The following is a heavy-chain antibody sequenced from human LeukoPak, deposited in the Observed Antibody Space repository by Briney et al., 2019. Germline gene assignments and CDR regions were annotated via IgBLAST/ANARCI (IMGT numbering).Heavy chain of an antibody. CDR3: ARHPLWFGEPKPFDY. CDR1: GGSISSSSYY. CDR2: IYYSGST. D-gene: IGHD3-10*01. Sequence: PSETLSLTCTVSGGSISSSSYYWGWIRQPPGKGLEWLGRIYYSGSTYYNPSLKSRVTISVDTSKNQFSLKLSSVTAADTAVYYCARHPLWFGEPKPFDYWGQGTLVTVSS. J-gene: IGHJ4*02. V-gene: IGHV4-39*01.